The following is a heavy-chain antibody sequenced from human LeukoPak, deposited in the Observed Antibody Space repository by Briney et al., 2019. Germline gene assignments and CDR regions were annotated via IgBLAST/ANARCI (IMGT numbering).Heavy chain of an antibody. V-gene: IGHV3-69-1*01. CDR1: GFIVRDTY. CDR2: ISSSSTI. Sequence: GGSLRLSCAASGFIVRDTYMTWVRQAPGKGLEWVSYISSSSTIYYADSVKGRFTISRDNAKNSLYLQMNSLRAEDTAVYYCARVLRYFDWSKPLDYWGQGTLVTVSS. CDR3: ARVLRYFDWSKPLDY. D-gene: IGHD3-9*01. J-gene: IGHJ4*02.